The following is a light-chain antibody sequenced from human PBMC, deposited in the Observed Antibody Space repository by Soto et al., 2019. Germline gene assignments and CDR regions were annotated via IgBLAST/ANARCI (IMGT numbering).Light chain of an antibody. Sequence: EIELTQSPDTLSLSPGEIGTLSCRASQRFGSSNLAWYQQKPVEAPRLLIYSSSSRATGIPDRFSGSGSGTDFTLTISTLEPEDFAVYYCQQYGNSPWTFGQGTKVDIK. V-gene: IGKV3-20*01. J-gene: IGKJ1*01. CDR3: QQYGNSPWT. CDR2: SSS. CDR1: QRFGSSN.